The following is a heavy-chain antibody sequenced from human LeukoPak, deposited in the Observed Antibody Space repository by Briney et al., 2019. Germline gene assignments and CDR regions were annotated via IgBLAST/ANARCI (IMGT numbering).Heavy chain of an antibody. J-gene: IGHJ4*02. Sequence: MPGGSLRLPCAASGFTFSGSALHWVRQAPGQGLEWMGIINPSGGSTSYAQKFQGRVTMTRDMSTSTVYMELSSLRSEDTAVYYCARDRGYSSSSPYFDYWGQGTLVTVSS. V-gene: IGHV1-46*01. CDR3: ARDRGYSSSSPYFDY. CDR1: GFTFSGSA. D-gene: IGHD6-6*01. CDR2: INPSGGST.